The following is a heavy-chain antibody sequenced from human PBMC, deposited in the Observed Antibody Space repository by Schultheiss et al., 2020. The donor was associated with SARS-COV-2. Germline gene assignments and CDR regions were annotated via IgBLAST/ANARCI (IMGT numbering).Heavy chain of an antibody. Sequence: GESLKISCTASGFTFGDYAMSWFRQAPGKGLEWVSAISGSGGNTYYADSVKGRFTISRDNSKNTLYLQMNSLRAEDTAVYYCAKNFLGNGDYWGQGTLVTVSS. D-gene: IGHD2-8*01. V-gene: IGHV3-23*01. CDR3: AKNFLGNGDY. CDR2: ISGSGGNT. CDR1: GFTFGDYA. J-gene: IGHJ4*02.